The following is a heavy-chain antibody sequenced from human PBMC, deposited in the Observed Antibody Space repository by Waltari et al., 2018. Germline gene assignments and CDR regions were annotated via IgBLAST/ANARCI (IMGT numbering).Heavy chain of an antibody. D-gene: IGHD2-8*02. CDR1: GFTFSRYA. Sequence: QVQLVESGGGVVQPGRSLRLSCAASGFTFSRYAMHWVRQAPGKGVGWVAVIWYDGSYKFYEDAVKGRFSISRDNPKNTLHLQMDSLRAEDSAIYYCAKDGSASRLVRYYLDSWGPGTLVTVSS. J-gene: IGHJ4*02. CDR2: IWYDGSYK. V-gene: IGHV3-33*06. CDR3: AKDGSASRLVRYYLDS.